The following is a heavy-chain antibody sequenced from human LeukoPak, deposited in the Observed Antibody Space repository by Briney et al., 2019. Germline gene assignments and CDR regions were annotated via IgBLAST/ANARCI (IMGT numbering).Heavy chain of an antibody. D-gene: IGHD2-15*01. J-gene: IGHJ4*02. V-gene: IGHV3-23*01. Sequence: GGSLRLSCAASGFTFSSYAMSWVRQAPGKGLEWVSGISGSVSSTYYADSAKGRFTISRDNSKNTLYLQMNSLRVEDTAVYYCAKVPREGYCSGGSCYVFYFDYWGQGTLVTVSS. CDR2: ISGSVSST. CDR3: AKVPREGYCSGGSCYVFYFDY. CDR1: GFTFSSYA.